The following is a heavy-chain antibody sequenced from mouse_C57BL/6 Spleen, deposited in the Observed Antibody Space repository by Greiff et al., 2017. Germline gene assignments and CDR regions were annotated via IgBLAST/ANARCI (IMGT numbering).Heavy chain of an antibody. CDR3: ARDRDGLAY. D-gene: IGHD2-3*01. J-gene: IGHJ3*01. Sequence: EVKLVESGGGLVKPGGSLKLSCAASGFTFSSYAMSWVRQTPEKRLEWVATISDGGSYTYYPDNVKGRFTISRDNAKTNLYLQMSHLKSEDTAMYYCARDRDGLAYWGQGTLVTVSA. CDR1: GFTFSSYA. CDR2: ISDGGSYT. V-gene: IGHV5-4*01.